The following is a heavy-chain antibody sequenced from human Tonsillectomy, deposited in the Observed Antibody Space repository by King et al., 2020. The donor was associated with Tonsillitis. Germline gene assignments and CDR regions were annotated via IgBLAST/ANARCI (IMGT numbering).Heavy chain of an antibody. CDR2: ISISGSNI. V-gene: IGHV3-21*01. Sequence: VQLVESGGGLVKPGGSLRLACAASGFSFSTYNMNWVRQAPGKGLEWVSSISISGSNIYYADSVKGRFTISRDNAGNSLYLQMKSLRVDDTAVYYCARGDLIVGAAGGDYWGQGTLVTVSS. D-gene: IGHD1-26*01. CDR3: ARGDLIVGAAGGDY. J-gene: IGHJ4*01. CDR1: GFSFSTYN.